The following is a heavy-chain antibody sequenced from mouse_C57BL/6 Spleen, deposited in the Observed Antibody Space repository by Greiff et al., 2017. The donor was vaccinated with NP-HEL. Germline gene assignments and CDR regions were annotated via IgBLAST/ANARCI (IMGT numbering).Heavy chain of an antibody. CDR2: IYPGGGYT. CDR1: GYTFTHYW. J-gene: IGHJ2*01. Sequence: VQLQQSGAELVRPGTSVKMSCKASGYTFTHYWIGWAKQRPGHGLEWIGDIYPGGGYTNYNETCKGKATLTADTSSSTAYMQFSSLTSEDSAIYYWAGRGLESYYFDYCGQGTTLTGSS. V-gene: IGHV1-63*01. CDR3: AGRGLESYYFDY.